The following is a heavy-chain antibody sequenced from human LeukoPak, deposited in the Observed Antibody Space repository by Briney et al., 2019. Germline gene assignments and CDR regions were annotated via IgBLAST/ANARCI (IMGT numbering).Heavy chain of an antibody. Sequence: GGSLRLSCAASGFTFSSYSMHWVRQAPGKGLEWVSSFSSRPTNYIYYADSVKGRFTISRDNAKNSLYLQMTSLRAEDTALYYCAPEVWELQGASDIWGQGTMVTVSS. J-gene: IGHJ3*02. CDR3: APEVWELQGASDI. CDR2: FSSRPTNYI. CDR1: GFTFSSYS. V-gene: IGHV3-21*01. D-gene: IGHD1-26*01.